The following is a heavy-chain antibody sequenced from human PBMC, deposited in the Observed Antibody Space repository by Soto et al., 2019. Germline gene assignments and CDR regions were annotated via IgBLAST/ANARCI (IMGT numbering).Heavy chain of an antibody. CDR3: VITGTTKIIDY. CDR2: INPSGGST. J-gene: IGHJ4*02. D-gene: IGHD1-20*01. CDR1: GYTFTSYY. Sequence: QVQLVQSGAEVKKPGASVKVSCKASGYTFTSYYMHWVRQAPGQGLEWMGIINPSGGSTSYAQKFQGRVTMNRDTSTSTVYMELSSLRSEDTAVYYCVITGTTKIIDYWGQGTLVTVSS. V-gene: IGHV1-46*01.